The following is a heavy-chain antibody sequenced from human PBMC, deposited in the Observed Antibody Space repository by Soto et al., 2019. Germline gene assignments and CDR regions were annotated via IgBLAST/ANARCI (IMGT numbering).Heavy chain of an antibody. J-gene: IGHJ2*01. CDR3: ARDSPRILTGLQHYWYFDL. V-gene: IGHV4-31*03. CDR2: IYYSGST. CDR1: GGSISSGGYY. D-gene: IGHD3-9*01. Sequence: QVQLQESGPGLVKPSQTLSLTCTVSGGSISSGGYYWSWIRQHPGKGLEWIGYIYYSGSTYYNPSLKSRVTISVDTSKNQFSLKLSSVTAADTAVYYCARDSPRILTGLQHYWYFDLWGRGTLVTVSS.